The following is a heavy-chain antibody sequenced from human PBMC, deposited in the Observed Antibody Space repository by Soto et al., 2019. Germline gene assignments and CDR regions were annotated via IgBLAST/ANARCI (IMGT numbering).Heavy chain of an antibody. CDR3: ARDRQGRIVVVTAASMGTAFDI. Sequence: ASVKVSCKASGYTFTSYGISWVRQAPGQGLEWMGWISAYNGNTNYAQKLQGRVTMTTDTSTSTAYMELRSLRSDDTAVYYCARDRQGRIVVVTAASMGTAFDIWGQGTMVTVSS. J-gene: IGHJ3*02. CDR2: ISAYNGNT. V-gene: IGHV1-18*01. D-gene: IGHD2-2*01. CDR1: GYTFTSYG.